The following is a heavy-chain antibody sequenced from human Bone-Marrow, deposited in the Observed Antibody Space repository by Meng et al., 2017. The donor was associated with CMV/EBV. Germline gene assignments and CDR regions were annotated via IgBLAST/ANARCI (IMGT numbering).Heavy chain of an antibody. D-gene: IGHD2-2*02. CDR2: IIPIFGTA. CDR1: GYTFTSYA. J-gene: IGHJ4*02. Sequence: SGKVSCKASGYTFTSYAISWVRQAPGQGLEWMGGIIPIFGTANYAQKFQGRVTITTDESTSTAYMELSSLRSEDTAVYYCARDLGYCSSTSCYSYWGQGTLVTVSS. CDR3: ARDLGYCSSTSCYSY. V-gene: IGHV1-69*05.